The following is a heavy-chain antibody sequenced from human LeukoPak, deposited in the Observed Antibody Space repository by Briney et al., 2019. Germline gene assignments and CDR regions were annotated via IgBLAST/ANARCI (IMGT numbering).Heavy chain of an antibody. D-gene: IGHD4-17*01. V-gene: IGHV3-23*01. CDR1: GFPFSTYA. CDR2: ISGSGGDT. CDR3: AKGGVYGDYGVNWFDP. Sequence: GGSLRLSCAASGFPFSTYAMSWVRQAPGKGLEWVSVISGSGGDTYYADSVKGRFTISGDNSKNTVYLQMNSLRAEDTALYYCAKGGVYGDYGVNWFDPWGQGTLVTVSS. J-gene: IGHJ5*02.